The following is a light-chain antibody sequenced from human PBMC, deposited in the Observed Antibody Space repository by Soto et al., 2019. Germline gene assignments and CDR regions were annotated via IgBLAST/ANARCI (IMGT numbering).Light chain of an antibody. V-gene: IGLV3-1*01. J-gene: IGLJ1*01. Sequence: SYELTQPPSVSVSPGQTASITCSGDKLGDKYASWYQQKPAQSPVLVIYQDKKRPSGIPERFSGSNSGNTATLTISGTQAMDEADYYCLAWDSNTGVFGTGTKVTVL. CDR3: LAWDSNTGV. CDR1: KLGDKY. CDR2: QDK.